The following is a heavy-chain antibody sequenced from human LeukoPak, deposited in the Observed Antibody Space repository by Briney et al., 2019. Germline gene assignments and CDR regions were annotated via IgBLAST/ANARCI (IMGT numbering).Heavy chain of an antibody. J-gene: IGHJ4*02. V-gene: IGHV3-33*01. D-gene: IGHD6-6*01. CDR2: IWYDGSNK. CDR1: GFTFSNHG. Sequence: HPGRSLRLSCAASGFTFSNHGMHWVRQAPGKGLEWVALIWYDGSNKEYAESVKGRFTTSRDNAKNSLYLQMNSLRAEDTAVYYCARDYSSWFDYWGQGTLVTVSS. CDR3: ARDYSSWFDY.